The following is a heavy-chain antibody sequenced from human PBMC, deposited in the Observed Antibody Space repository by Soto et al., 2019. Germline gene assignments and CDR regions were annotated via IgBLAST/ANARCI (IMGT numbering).Heavy chain of an antibody. V-gene: IGHV4-59*02. J-gene: IGHJ4*02. CDR2: THYSGNT. D-gene: IGHD3-10*02. CDR3: ARQMSLTSSYVH. CDR1: EGSVRGPD. Sequence: SETLCVTCSVVEGSVRGPDWNWILQPPGKGLEWIGNTHYSGNTNYNPSLKSRVTISVDTSKNQFSLILSSVAAADTAVYYCARQMSLTSSYVHWGQGTLVTVSS.